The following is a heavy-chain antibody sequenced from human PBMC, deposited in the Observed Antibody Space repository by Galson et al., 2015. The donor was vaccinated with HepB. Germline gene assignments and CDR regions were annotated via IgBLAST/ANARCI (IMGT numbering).Heavy chain of an antibody. CDR1: GFTFSSYG. Sequence: SLRLSCAASGFTFSSYGMHWVRQAPGKGLEWVAVIWYDGSNKYYADSVKGRFTISRDNSKNTLYLQMNSLRAEDTAVYYCARDTGYWYGMDVWGQGTTVTVSS. J-gene: IGHJ6*02. CDR2: IWYDGSNK. CDR3: ARDTGYWYGMDV. D-gene: IGHD2-15*01. V-gene: IGHV3-33*01.